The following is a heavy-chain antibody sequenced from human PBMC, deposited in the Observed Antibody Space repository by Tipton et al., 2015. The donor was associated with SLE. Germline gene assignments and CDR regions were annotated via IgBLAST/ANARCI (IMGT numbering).Heavy chain of an antibody. Sequence: TLSLTCTVSGGSISGTSHYWGWIRQSPGKGLEWLGSIYYSGTTYYNPSLKSRVTISVDTSKNQISLKLRSVTATDTAVYYCARDGPDTSGYYLDYWGQGILVTVSS. CDR3: ARDGPDTSGYYLDY. D-gene: IGHD3-22*01. CDR1: GGSISGTSHY. CDR2: IYYSGTT. V-gene: IGHV4-39*02. J-gene: IGHJ4*02.